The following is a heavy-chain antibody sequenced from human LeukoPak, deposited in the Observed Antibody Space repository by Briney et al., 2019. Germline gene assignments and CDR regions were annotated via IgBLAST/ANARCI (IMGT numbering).Heavy chain of an antibody. CDR1: GGTFSSYA. J-gene: IGHJ4*02. CDR2: IIPIFGTA. Sequence: SVKVSCKASGGTFSSYAIRWVRQAPGQGLEWMGGIIPIFGTANYAQKFQGRVTITADESTSTAYMELSSLRSEDTAVYYCARFYYDILTGYYPYWGQGTLVTVSS. V-gene: IGHV1-69*01. CDR3: ARFYYDILTGYYPY. D-gene: IGHD3-9*01.